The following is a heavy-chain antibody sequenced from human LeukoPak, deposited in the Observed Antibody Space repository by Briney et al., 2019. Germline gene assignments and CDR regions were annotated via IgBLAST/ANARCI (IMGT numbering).Heavy chain of an antibody. CDR2: INPNSGGT. J-gene: IGHJ4*02. Sequence: GSVKVSCKASGYTFTGYYIHWVRQAPGQGLEWMGWINPNSGGTNYAQKFQGRVTMTRDTSISTAYMELSRLRSDDTAVYYCATPPRYYYDSSGYPRYWGQGTLVTVSS. V-gene: IGHV1-2*02. D-gene: IGHD3-22*01. CDR1: GYTFTGYY. CDR3: ATPPRYYYDSSGYPRY.